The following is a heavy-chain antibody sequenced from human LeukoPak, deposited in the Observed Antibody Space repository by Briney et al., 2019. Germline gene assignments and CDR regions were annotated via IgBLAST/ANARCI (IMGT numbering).Heavy chain of an antibody. J-gene: IGHJ4*02. Sequence: GGSLRLSCAASGFIFSNDAMTWVRQAPGKGLEWVSTISGSGSRTYYADSVKGRFTISRDNSKNTLYLQMNSLRAEDTAVYYCAKGGLNHCSSTSCYFGKYYFDYWGQGTLVTVSS. D-gene: IGHD2-2*01. V-gene: IGHV3-23*01. CDR3: AKGGLNHCSSTSCYFGKYYFDY. CDR2: ISGSGSRT. CDR1: GFIFSNDA.